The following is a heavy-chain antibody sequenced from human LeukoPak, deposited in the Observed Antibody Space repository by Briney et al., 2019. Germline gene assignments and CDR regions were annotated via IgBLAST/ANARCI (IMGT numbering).Heavy chain of an antibody. CDR2: INPNSGGT. D-gene: IGHD2/OR15-2a*01. CDR3: ARGPHLWNSTPRTLWDY. Sequence: ASVKVSCKASGYTFTGYYMHWVRQAPGQGLEWMGWINPNSGGTNYAQKFQGRVTMTRDTSISTAYMELSRLRSDDTAVYYRARGPHLWNSTPRTLWDYWGQGTLVTVSS. CDR1: GYTFTGYY. J-gene: IGHJ4*02. V-gene: IGHV1-2*02.